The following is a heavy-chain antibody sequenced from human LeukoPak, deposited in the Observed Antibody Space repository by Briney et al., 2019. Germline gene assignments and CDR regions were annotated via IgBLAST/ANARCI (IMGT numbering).Heavy chain of an antibody. CDR3: ARGFGVGSGSYPDY. Sequence: PSETLSLTCTVSGSSINIYSWNWIRQSPEKGLEWIAYMYYSGTTNYNPSLENRVAISLDLSRHQFSLRLRSVTAADTAVYYCARGFGVGSGSYPDYWGQGTLVTVSS. D-gene: IGHD3-10*01. CDR1: GSSINIYS. J-gene: IGHJ4*02. V-gene: IGHV4-59*12. CDR2: MYYSGTT.